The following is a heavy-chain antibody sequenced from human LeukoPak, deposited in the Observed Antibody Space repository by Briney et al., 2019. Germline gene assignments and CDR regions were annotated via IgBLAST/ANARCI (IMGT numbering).Heavy chain of an antibody. J-gene: IGHJ4*02. CDR3: AKGGRGNGEVY. Sequence: GGSLRLSCAVSGFTFSSYWMNWVRQAPGKGLEWVANIKQDGSEKNYVDSVKGRFTISRDNAKSSLFLQMNDLRAEDPAVYYCAKGGRGNGEVYWGQGTLVTVSS. V-gene: IGHV3-7*01. CDR2: IKQDGSEK. D-gene: IGHD2-8*01. CDR1: GFTFSSYW.